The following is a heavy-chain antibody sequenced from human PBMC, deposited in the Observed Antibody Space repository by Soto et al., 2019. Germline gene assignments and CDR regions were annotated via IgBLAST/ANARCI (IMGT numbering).Heavy chain of an antibody. V-gene: IGHV4-31*03. CDR2: IYYSGNT. J-gene: IGHJ5*02. Sequence: QVQLQESGPGLVKPSQTLSLTCTVSGGSISSDGYYWSWIRQHPGKGLEWIGYIYYSGNTYYNPSLKSRVTISVDTSKNQFSLKLTSVTAADTAVYYSASSLISGTTGVSLRFDPWGHGTLVTVSS. D-gene: IGHD1-7*01. CDR1: GGSISSDGYY. CDR3: ASSLISGTTGVSLRFDP.